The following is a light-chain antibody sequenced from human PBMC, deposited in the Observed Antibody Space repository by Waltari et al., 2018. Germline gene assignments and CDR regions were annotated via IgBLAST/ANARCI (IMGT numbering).Light chain of an antibody. CDR3: QVWDANNEPGL. CDR2: YDS. V-gene: IGLV3-21*01. CDR1: NIGTKS. Sequence: SYVLTQPPSVSVAPGETARITCGGNNIGTKSVHWYRQKPGQAPVLVIPYDSDRPSGIPWRFSGSNSGDTATLTISRVEAGDEADYYCQVWDANNEPGLFGTGTEVTV. J-gene: IGLJ1*01.